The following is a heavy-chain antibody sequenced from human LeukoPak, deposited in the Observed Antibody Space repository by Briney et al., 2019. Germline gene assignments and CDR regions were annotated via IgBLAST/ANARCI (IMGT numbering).Heavy chain of an antibody. J-gene: IGHJ5*02. CDR3: ARGYCSGGSCARFDP. CDR2: ISAYNGNT. CDR1: GYTFTSYG. V-gene: IGHV1-18*01. Sequence: ASVKVSCTASGYTFTSYGISWVRQAPGQGLEWMGWISAYNGNTNYAQKLQGRVTMTTDTSTSTAYMELRSLRSDDTAVYYCARGYCSGGSCARFDPWGQGTLVTVSS. D-gene: IGHD2-15*01.